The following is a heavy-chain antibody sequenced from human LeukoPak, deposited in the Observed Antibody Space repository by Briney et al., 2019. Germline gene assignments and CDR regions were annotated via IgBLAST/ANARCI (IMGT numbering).Heavy chain of an antibody. J-gene: IGHJ6*04. CDR1: GGSFSGYY. CDR2: INHSGST. D-gene: IGHD3-10*01. CDR3: ARPQYYYGSGSPMDV. V-gene: IGHV4-34*01. Sequence: SETLSLTCAVYGGSFSGYYWSWIRQPPGKGLEWIGEINHSGSTNYNPSLKSRVTISVDTSKNQFSLKLSSVTAADTAVYYCARPQYYYGSGSPMDVWGKGTTVTVSS.